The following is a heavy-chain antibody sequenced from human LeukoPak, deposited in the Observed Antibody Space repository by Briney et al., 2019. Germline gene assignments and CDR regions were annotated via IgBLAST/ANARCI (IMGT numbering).Heavy chain of an antibody. D-gene: IGHD2-2*01. CDR1: GFTFSSYG. CDR3: AREGGTYCSSTSCFGGLYFGY. J-gene: IGHJ4*02. CDR2: IWYDGSNK. Sequence: GGSLRLSCAASGFTFSSYGMHWVRQAPGKGLEWVAVIWYDGSNKYYADSVKGRFTISRDNSKNTLYLQMNSLRAEDTAVYYCAREGGTYCSSTSCFGGLYFGYWGQGTLVTVSS. V-gene: IGHV3-33*01.